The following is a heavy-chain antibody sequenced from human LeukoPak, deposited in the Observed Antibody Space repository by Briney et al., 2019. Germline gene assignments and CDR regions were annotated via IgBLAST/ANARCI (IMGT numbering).Heavy chain of an antibody. CDR3: ARGEIVVVPAARYYYYCMDV. D-gene: IGHD2-2*01. CDR2: INHSGST. Sequence: SETLSLTCAVYGGSFSGYYWSWIRQPPGKGLEWIGEINHSGSTNYNPSLKSRVTISVDTSKNQFSLKLSSATAADTAVYYCARGEIVVVPAARYYYYCMDVWGKGTTVTVSS. J-gene: IGHJ6*03. V-gene: IGHV4-34*01. CDR1: GGSFSGYY.